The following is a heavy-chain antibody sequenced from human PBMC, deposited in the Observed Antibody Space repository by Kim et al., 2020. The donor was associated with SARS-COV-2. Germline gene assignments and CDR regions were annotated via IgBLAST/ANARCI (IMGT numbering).Heavy chain of an antibody. CDR1: GFTFSSSA. Sequence: GGSLRLSCVASGFTFSSSAMPWVRQAPGKGLEWVSTISCDGNNTYYADSVKGRFTISRDNSKNTLYLQMNNLRAEDTAVYYCAKYSGYSFFDIWGQGTMVTVSS. V-gene: IGHV3-30*04. D-gene: IGHD5-12*01. CDR3: AKYSGYSFFDI. J-gene: IGHJ3*02. CDR2: ISCDGNNT.